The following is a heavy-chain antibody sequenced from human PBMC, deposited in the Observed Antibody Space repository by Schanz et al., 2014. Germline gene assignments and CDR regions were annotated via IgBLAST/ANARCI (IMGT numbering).Heavy chain of an antibody. Sequence: QVQLQQWGAGLLKPSETLSLSCAVYSGSFSGYYWSWIRQPPGKGLEWLSYISRDGTTSYYADSVKGRFTISRDNAKNSLYLEMTSLRGEDTAVYYCARENLNWEAFDIWGQGTVVTVSS. CDR2: ISRDGTTS. V-gene: IGHV3-11*01. D-gene: IGHD7-27*01. CDR3: ARENLNWEAFDI. J-gene: IGHJ3*02. CDR1: SGSFSGYY.